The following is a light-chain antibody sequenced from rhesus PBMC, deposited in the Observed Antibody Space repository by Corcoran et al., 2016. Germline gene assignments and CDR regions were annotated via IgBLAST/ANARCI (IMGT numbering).Light chain of an antibody. Sequence: EIVMTQSPATMSLSPGERATLACRASHFVSSDLAWYKQKPGQAPKLLIYRASTRATGIPGRFSGSGSGTDFILTISSLEPEDVGLFSCQQYCSWPLTFGRGTKVELK. J-gene: IGKJ4*01. CDR3: QQYCSWPLT. V-gene: IGKV3-42*02. CDR1: HFVSSD. CDR2: RAS.